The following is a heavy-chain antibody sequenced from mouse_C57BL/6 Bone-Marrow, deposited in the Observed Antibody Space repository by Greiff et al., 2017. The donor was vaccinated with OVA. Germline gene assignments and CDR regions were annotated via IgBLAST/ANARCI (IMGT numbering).Heavy chain of an antibody. CDR1: GFTFSSYA. D-gene: IGHD1-1*01. CDR2: ISDGGSYT. J-gene: IGHJ4*01. V-gene: IGHV5-4*01. CDR3: ARDRSGYYGSSSSHYYAMDY. Sequence: EVKLVESGGGLVKPGGSLKLSCAASGFTFSSYAMSWVRQTPEKRLELVATISDGGSYTYYPDNVKGRFTISRDNAKNNLYLQMSHLKSEDTAMYYCARDRSGYYGSSSSHYYAMDYWGQGTSVTVSS.